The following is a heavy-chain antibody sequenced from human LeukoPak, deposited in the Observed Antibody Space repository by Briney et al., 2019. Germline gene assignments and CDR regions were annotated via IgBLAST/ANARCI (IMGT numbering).Heavy chain of an antibody. CDR2: ISWNSGSI. CDR1: GFTFDDYA. J-gene: IGHJ3*02. D-gene: IGHD3-22*01. Sequence: PGRSLRLSCAASGFTFDDYAMHWVRQAPGKGLEWVSGISWNSGSIGYADSVKGRFTISRDNAKNSLYLQMNSLRAEDTALYYCAKDIDSSTLDAFDIWGQGTMVTVSS. V-gene: IGHV3-9*01. CDR3: AKDIDSSTLDAFDI.